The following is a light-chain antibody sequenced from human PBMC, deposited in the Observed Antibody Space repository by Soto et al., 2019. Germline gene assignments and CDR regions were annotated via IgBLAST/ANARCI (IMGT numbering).Light chain of an antibody. CDR2: DAS. V-gene: IGKV1-5*02. Sequence: DIQMNQSPSTLSASVGDRVTIICRASQSISSWLAWYQQKPGKAPKLLIYDASSLESGVPSRFSGSGSGTEFTLTISSLQSEDFAVYYCQQYGSSGTFGQGTKVDIK. CDR3: QQYGSSGT. J-gene: IGKJ1*01. CDR1: QSISSW.